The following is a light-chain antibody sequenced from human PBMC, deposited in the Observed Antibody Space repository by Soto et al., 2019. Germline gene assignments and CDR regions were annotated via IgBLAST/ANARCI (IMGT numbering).Light chain of an antibody. CDR3: QQNYRATPWT. CDR2: AAS. J-gene: IGKJ1*01. CDR1: QRISRY. V-gene: IGKV1-39*01. Sequence: DIQMTQSPSSLSASVGDRITITCRASQRISRYLNWYQHKPGKAPKLLINAASSLERGVPSRFSGGGSGTDFTLNISSLQPDDFATYYCQQNYRATPWTVGQGTKVDSK.